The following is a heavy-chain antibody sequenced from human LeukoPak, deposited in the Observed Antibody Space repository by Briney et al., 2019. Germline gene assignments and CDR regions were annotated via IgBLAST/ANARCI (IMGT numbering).Heavy chain of an antibody. CDR3: AREIHTGSVLDY. J-gene: IGHJ4*02. CDR2: ISYDGSNK. Sequence: GGSLRLSCAASGFTFSSYAMHWVRQAPGKGLEWVAVISYDGSNKYYADSVKGRFTISRDNSKNTLYLQMDSLRAEDTAVYYCAREIHTGSVLDYWGQGTLVTVSS. CDR1: GFTFSSYA. V-gene: IGHV3-30-3*01.